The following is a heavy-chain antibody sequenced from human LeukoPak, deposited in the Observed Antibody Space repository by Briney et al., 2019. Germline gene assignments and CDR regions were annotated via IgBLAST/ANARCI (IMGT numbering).Heavy chain of an antibody. CDR3: AKDQEGATPAGPYDAFDI. CDR1: GFTFSSYA. Sequence: GRSLRLSCAASGFTFSSYAMHWVRQAPGKGLEWVAVISYDGSNKYYADSVKGRFTISRDNSKNTLYLQMNSLRAEDTAVYYCAKDQEGATPAGPYDAFDIWGQGTMVTVSS. CDR2: ISYDGSNK. J-gene: IGHJ3*02. D-gene: IGHD1-26*01. V-gene: IGHV3-30-3*01.